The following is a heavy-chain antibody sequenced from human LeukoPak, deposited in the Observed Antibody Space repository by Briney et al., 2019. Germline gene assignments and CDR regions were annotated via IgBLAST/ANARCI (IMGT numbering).Heavy chain of an antibody. CDR1: GGSINSAAYY. CDR2: ISYSGST. D-gene: IGHD6-13*01. Sequence: SETLSLTCTVSGGSINSAAYYWSWIRQPPGKGLEWIGYISYSGSTNYNPSLKSRVTMSVDTSKNQLSLKLSSVTAADTAVYYCARHWETSSWYVDYWGQGTLVTVSS. J-gene: IGHJ4*02. V-gene: IGHV4-61*08. CDR3: ARHWETSSWYVDY.